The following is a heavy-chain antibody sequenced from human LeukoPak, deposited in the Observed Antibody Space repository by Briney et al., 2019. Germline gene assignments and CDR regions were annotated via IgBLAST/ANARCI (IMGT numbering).Heavy chain of an antibody. CDR3: ARDDQFDL. CDR2: IIPILGIA. J-gene: IGHJ5*02. V-gene: IGHV1-69*04. Sequence: PGASVTVSCKASGGTFSSYAISGVRQAPGQGLEWMGRIIPILGIANYAQKFQGRVTITADKSTSTAYMELSSLRSEDTAVYYCARDDQFDLWGQGTLVTVSS. CDR1: GGTFSSYA.